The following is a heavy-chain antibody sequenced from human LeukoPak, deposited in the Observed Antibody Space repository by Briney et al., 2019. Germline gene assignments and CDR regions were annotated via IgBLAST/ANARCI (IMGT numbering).Heavy chain of an antibody. CDR1: GFTFCDYA. Sequence: GGSLRLSCTASGFTFCDYAMSWIRQAPGKGLEWVGFIRSKAYGETADYAASVKGRFTISRDDSKAIAYLQMNSLKTEDTAVYHCTRDRGAYNLYDYWGQGTLVTVSS. D-gene: IGHD1-1*01. CDR2: IRSKAYGETA. CDR3: TRDRGAYNLYDY. V-gene: IGHV3-49*03. J-gene: IGHJ4*02.